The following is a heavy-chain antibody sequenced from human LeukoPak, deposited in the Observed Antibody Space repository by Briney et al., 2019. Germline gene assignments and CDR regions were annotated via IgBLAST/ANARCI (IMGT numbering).Heavy chain of an antibody. CDR1: GFTFSSYG. Sequence: PGGSLRLSCAASGFTFSSYGMHWVRQAPGKGLEWVAVISYDGSNKYYADSVKGRFTISRDNSKNTLYLQMNSPRAEDTAVYYCAKDHRRPYYYDSSGYYYPPMDVWGKGTTVTVSS. D-gene: IGHD3-22*01. CDR2: ISYDGSNK. CDR3: AKDHRRPYYYDSSGYYYPPMDV. J-gene: IGHJ6*03. V-gene: IGHV3-30*18.